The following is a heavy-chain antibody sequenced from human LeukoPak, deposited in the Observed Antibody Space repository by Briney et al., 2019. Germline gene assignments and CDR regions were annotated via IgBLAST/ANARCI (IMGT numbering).Heavy chain of an antibody. CDR1: GYTFTDYY. D-gene: IGHD2/OR15-2a*01. CDR3: AAQVLLRGAFDI. Sequence: ASVKVSCKASGYTFTDYYMHWVRQAPGQGFEWMGWINPNDGDTNYAQKFQGRVTMTRDTSISTAHMEVSRLRSDDTAVYYCAAQVLLRGAFDIWGQGTMVTVSS. CDR2: INPNDGDT. J-gene: IGHJ3*02. V-gene: IGHV1-2*02.